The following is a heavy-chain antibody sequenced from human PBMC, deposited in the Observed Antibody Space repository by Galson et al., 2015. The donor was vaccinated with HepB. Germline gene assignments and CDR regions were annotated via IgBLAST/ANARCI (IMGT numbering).Heavy chain of an antibody. J-gene: IGHJ5*02. Sequence: SVKVSCKASGYTFTGYYMHWVRQAPGQGLEWMGWINTNTGNPTYAQGFTGRFVFSLDTSVSTAYLQISSLKAEDTAVYYCATTHLDILTGCNHWGQGTLVTVSS. D-gene: IGHD3-9*01. CDR3: ATTHLDILTGCNH. CDR2: INTNTGNP. CDR1: GYTFTGYY. V-gene: IGHV7-4-1*02.